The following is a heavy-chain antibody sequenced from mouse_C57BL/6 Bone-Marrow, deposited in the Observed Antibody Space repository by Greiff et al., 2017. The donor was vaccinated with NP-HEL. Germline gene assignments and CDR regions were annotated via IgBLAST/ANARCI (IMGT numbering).Heavy chain of an antibody. CDR3: ARKGLGTVVAPYFDY. Sequence: EVKLMESGPELVKPGASVKIPCKASGYTFTDYNMDWVKQSHGKSLEWIGDINPNNGGTIYNQKFKGKATLTVDKSSSTAYMELRSLTSEDTAVYYCARKGLGTVVAPYFDYWGQGTTLTVSS. V-gene: IGHV1-18*01. CDR2: INPNNGGT. J-gene: IGHJ2*01. CDR1: GYTFTDYN. D-gene: IGHD1-1*01.